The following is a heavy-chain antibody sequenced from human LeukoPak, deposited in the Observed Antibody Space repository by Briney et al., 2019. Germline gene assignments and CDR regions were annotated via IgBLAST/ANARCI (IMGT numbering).Heavy chain of an antibody. D-gene: IGHD3-9*01. CDR1: GYTLTELS. J-gene: IGHJ6*02. CDR2: FDPEDGET. Sequence: ASVKVSCEVSGYTLTELSMHWVRQAPGKGLEWMGGFDPEDGETIYAQKFQGRVTMTEDTSTDTAYMELSSLRSEDTAVYYCATANYDILTGYAHYYGMDARGQGTTVTVSS. V-gene: IGHV1-24*01. CDR3: ATANYDILTGYAHYYGMDA.